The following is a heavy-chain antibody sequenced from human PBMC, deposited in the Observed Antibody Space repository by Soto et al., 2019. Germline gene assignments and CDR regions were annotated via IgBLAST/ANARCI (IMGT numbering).Heavy chain of an antibody. Sequence: WGSLTLACATSGFTFSIYLMHWVRQAPGKGLVWVSRINSDGSSTNYADSVKGRFTISRDNAKNTLYLQMNSLRAEDTAVYYCATMVAPMGYHYYYGMEVWGQGTTVTVSS. CDR1: GFTFSIYL. CDR2: INSDGSST. D-gene: IGHD5-12*01. J-gene: IGHJ6*02. V-gene: IGHV3-74*01. CDR3: ATMVAPMGYHYYYGMEV.